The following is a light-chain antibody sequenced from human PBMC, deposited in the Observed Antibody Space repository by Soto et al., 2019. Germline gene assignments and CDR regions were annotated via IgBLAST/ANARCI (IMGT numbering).Light chain of an antibody. J-gene: IGKJ3*01. Sequence: DIQMTQTPSSLSASVGDRVTITCRASQSINTYLNWYQQKPGKAPKILIHAASSLQSGVPSRFSGSGSGTDFTLTISSLQPEDFATYYCQQSYTTPFTFGPGTKVDIK. CDR1: QSINTY. V-gene: IGKV1-39*01. CDR2: AAS. CDR3: QQSYTTPFT.